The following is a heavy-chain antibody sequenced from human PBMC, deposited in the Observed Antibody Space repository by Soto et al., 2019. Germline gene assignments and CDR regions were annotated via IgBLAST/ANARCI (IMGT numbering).Heavy chain of an antibody. D-gene: IGHD1-26*01. CDR1: GYTFTGYY. Sequence: ASVKVSCKASGYTFTGYYMHWVRQAPGQGLEWMGWINPNSGGTNYAQKFQGWVTMTRDTSISTAYMELSRLRSDDTAASYCARDMVGATSTYYYYGMDVWGQGTTVTVSS. CDR2: INPNSGGT. V-gene: IGHV1-2*04. CDR3: ARDMVGATSTYYYYGMDV. J-gene: IGHJ6*02.